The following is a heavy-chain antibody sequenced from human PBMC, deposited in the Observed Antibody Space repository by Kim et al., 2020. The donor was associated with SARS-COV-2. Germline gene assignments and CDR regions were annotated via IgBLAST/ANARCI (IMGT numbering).Heavy chain of an antibody. Sequence: GGSLRLSCAASGFTFSHDWMTWVRQAPGKGLEWVANINQDGSESYYVDSVKGRFTISRDNAKNSLYLQMNSLRVEDTAVYYCARSVSGDNHWGQGTLVSV. CDR3: ARSVSGDNH. V-gene: IGHV3-7*01. CDR1: GFTFSHDW. CDR2: INQDGSES. J-gene: IGHJ5*02.